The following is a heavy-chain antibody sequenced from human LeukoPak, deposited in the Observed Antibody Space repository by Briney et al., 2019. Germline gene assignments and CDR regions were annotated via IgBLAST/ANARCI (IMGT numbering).Heavy chain of an antibody. CDR2: INHSGST. Sequence: PSETLSLTCTVSGGSISSGASDWGWLRQHPKRGLEWVGYINHSGSTYYHPSLGIRVTMSVDTSKNQFSLKLSSVTAADSAVYYCARAARQGFTMIVVPFFYFDLWGRGTLVTVSS. CDR3: ARAARQGFTMIVVPFFYFDL. D-gene: IGHD3-22*01. CDR1: GGSISSGASD. V-gene: IGHV4-31*03. J-gene: IGHJ2*01.